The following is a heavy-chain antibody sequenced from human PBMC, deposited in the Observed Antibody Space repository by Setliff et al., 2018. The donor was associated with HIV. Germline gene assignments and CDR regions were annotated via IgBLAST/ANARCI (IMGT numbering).Heavy chain of an antibody. V-gene: IGHV4-34*01. CDR2: INHSGST. CDR3: ARGRITLVRGVTNPYYDYYMDV. J-gene: IGHJ6*03. D-gene: IGHD3-10*01. Sequence: PSETLSLTCAVYGGSFSDYYWSWIRQPQGKGLEWIGEINHSGSTNSNPSLKSRVTISVDTSKNQFSLKVNSVTAADTAVYYCARGRITLVRGVTNPYYDYYMDVWGKGTTVTVSS. CDR1: GGSFSDYY.